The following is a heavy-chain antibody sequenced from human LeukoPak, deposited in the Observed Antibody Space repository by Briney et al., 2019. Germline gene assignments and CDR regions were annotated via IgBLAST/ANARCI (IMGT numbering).Heavy chain of an antibody. J-gene: IGHJ4*02. D-gene: IGHD2-2*01. CDR2: IFYTGTT. Sequence: SETLSLTCTVSGGSITISGYYWAWIRQPPGKGPEWIGSIFYTGTTYYNPSLKSRVTISVDTSKNQFSLKLSSVTAADTAVYYCARAVPAAMALDYWGQGTLVTVSS. CDR1: GGSITISGYY. CDR3: ARAVPAAMALDY. V-gene: IGHV4-39*07.